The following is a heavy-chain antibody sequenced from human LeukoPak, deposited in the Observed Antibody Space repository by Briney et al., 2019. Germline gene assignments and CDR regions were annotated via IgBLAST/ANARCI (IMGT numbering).Heavy chain of an antibody. D-gene: IGHD4-17*01. Sequence: GGSLRLSCAASGFTFSSYWMSWVRQAPGKGLEWVSYISSSSSTIYYADSVKGRFTISRDNAKNSLYLQMNSLRAEDTAVYYCARDSYGDYEPRDWYFDLWGRGTLVTVSS. V-gene: IGHV3-48*04. CDR1: GFTFSSYW. CDR2: ISSSSSTI. CDR3: ARDSYGDYEPRDWYFDL. J-gene: IGHJ2*01.